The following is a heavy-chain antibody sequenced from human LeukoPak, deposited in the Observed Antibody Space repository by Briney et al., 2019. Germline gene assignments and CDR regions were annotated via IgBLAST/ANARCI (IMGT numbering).Heavy chain of an antibody. CDR3: ARKGEALDM. Sequence: GGSLRLSCAASGFTFSNFGMHWVRQAPGKGLECVAAITTNGGSTYYANSVKGRFTISRDNSKNTLYLQMGSPRAEDMAVYYCARKGEALDMWGQGTMVTVSS. CDR2: ITTNGGST. CDR1: GFTFSNFG. V-gene: IGHV3-64*01. J-gene: IGHJ3*02.